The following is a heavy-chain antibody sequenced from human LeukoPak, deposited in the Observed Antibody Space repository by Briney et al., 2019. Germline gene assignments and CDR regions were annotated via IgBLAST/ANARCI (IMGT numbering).Heavy chain of an antibody. V-gene: IGHV1-69*06. CDR1: GGTFSSYA. D-gene: IGHD3-16*02. CDR3: ARVIGGGYLDY. CDR2: IIPIFGTA. Sequence: GSSVKVSCKASGGTFSSYAISWVRHAPGQGLEWMGGIIPIFGTANYAQKFQGRVTITADKSTSTAYMELSSLRSEDTAVYYCARVIGGGYLDYWGQGTLVTVSS. J-gene: IGHJ4*02.